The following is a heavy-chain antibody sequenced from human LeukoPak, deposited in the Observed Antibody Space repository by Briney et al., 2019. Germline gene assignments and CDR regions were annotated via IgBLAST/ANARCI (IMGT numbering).Heavy chain of an antibody. V-gene: IGHV3-20*04. CDR1: GFIFDNYG. CDR2: INWNGGST. D-gene: IGHD6-19*01. Sequence: GGSLRLSCEASGFIFDNYGMRWVRHAPGKGLEWVSDINWNGGSTTYAHSVRGRFTVPRDNAKNSLYLQINSLRAEDTAFYYCARVNSSGSPHCHYWGQGALVTVSS. CDR3: ARVNSSGSPHCHY. J-gene: IGHJ4*02.